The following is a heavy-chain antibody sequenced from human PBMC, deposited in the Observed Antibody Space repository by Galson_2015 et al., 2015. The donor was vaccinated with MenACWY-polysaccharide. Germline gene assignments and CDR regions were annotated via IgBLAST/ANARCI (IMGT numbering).Heavy chain of an antibody. D-gene: IGHD5-12*01. Sequence: SLRLSCAASGFTFSTYWMHWVRQAPGKGLVWVSRIKSDGSSTSYADSVKGRFTISRDNAKNTLYLQMNSLRAEDTALYYCARGYSAYDWGQGTLSPSPQ. CDR3: ARGYSAYD. V-gene: IGHV3-74*01. J-gene: IGHJ4*02. CDR1: GFTFSTYW. CDR2: IKSDGSST.